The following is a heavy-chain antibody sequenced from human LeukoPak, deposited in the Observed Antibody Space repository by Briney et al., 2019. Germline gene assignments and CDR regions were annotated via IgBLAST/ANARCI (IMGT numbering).Heavy chain of an antibody. J-gene: IGHJ4*02. CDR2: ISWNSGSI. CDR3: AKSARRYDSGGFSGLFDY. Sequence: GGSLRLSCATSGFTFDDYAMHWVRQAPGKGLEWVSGISWNSGSIGYADSVKGRFTISRDNAKNSLYLQMNSLRAEDTALYYCAKSARRYDSGGFSGLFDYWGQGTLVTVSS. CDR1: GFTFDDYA. V-gene: IGHV3-9*01. D-gene: IGHD3-22*01.